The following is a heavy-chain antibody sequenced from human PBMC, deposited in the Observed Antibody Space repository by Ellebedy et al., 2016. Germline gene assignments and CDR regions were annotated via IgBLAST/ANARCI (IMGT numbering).Heavy chain of an antibody. V-gene: IGHV1-46*01. CDR1: GYTFTSYY. CDR2: INPSGGST. D-gene: IGHD4-17*01. Sequence: ASVKVSXXASGYTFTSYYMHWVRQAPGQGLKWMGIINPSGGSTSYAQKFQGRVTMTRDTSTSTVYMELSSLRSEDTAVYYCARASTTVTFRTLGYWGQGTLVTVSS. J-gene: IGHJ4*02. CDR3: ARASTTVTFRTLGY.